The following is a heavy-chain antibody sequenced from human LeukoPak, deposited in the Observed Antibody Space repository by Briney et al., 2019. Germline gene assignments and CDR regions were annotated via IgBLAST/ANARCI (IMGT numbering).Heavy chain of an antibody. CDR2: INPNSGGT. CDR3: ARERASKRWFGELLSAFDI. V-gene: IGHV1-2*02. CDR1: GYTFTSYD. Sequence: ASVKVSCNASGYTFTSYDINWVRQAPGQGLEWMGWINPNSGGTNYAQKFQGRVTMTRDTSISTAYMELSRLRSDDTAVYYCARERASKRWFGELLSAFDIWGQGTMVTVSS. D-gene: IGHD3-10*01. J-gene: IGHJ3*02.